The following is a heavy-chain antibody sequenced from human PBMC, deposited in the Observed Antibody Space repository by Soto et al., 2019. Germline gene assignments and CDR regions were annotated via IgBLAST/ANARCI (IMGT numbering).Heavy chain of an antibody. CDR3: ARELDGIDV. J-gene: IGHJ6*02. CDR1: GFTFSSYA. Sequence: GGSLRLSCAASGFTFSSYAMNWVRQAPGKGLEWVSDISGSGSSTYYADSVKGRFTISRDNAKNSLYLQMNSLRAEDTAVYYCARELDGIDVWGQGTTVTVSS. V-gene: IGHV3-23*01. CDR2: ISGSGSST.